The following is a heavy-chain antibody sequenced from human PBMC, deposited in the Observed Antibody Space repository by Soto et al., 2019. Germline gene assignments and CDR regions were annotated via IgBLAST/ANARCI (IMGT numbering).Heavy chain of an antibody. J-gene: IGHJ4*02. CDR1: GYTFTSYG. Sequence: QVQLVQSGAEVRKPGASVKVSCKASGYTFTSYGLTWVRQAPGQGLEWMGWISAHNGNTNYAQKLQGRVTMTTDTSTRTADKELRSLRSDDTAVYYCARTREGGSGRYFDYWGQGTLVTVSS. V-gene: IGHV1-18*01. CDR3: ARTREGGSGRYFDY. D-gene: IGHD1-26*01. CDR2: ISAHNGNT.